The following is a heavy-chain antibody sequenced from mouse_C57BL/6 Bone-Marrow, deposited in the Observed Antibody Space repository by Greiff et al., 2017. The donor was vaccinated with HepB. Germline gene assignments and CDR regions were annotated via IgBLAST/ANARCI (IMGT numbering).Heavy chain of an antibody. J-gene: IGHJ3*01. CDR2: IDPENGDT. V-gene: IGHV14-4*01. CDR1: GFNIKDDY. D-gene: IGHD2-4*01. CDR3: TPCDYDKGVAY. Sequence: VHVKQSGAELVRPGASVKLSCTASGFNIKDDYMHWVKQRPEQGLEWIGWIDPENGDTEYASKFQGKATITADTSSNTAYLQLSSLTSEDTAVYYCTPCDYDKGVAYWGQGTLVTVSA.